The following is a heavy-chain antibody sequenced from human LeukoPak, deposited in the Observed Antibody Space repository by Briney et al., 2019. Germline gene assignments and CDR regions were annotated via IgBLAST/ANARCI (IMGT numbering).Heavy chain of an antibody. D-gene: IGHD5-18*01. CDR1: GGSISSYY. V-gene: IGHV4-59*01. CDR2: IYYSGST. J-gene: IGHJ4*02. Sequence: KPSETLSLTCTVSGGSISSYYWSWIRQPPGQGLEWIGYIYYSGSTNYNPSLKSRVTISVDTSKNQFSLKLSSVTAADTAVYYCARGARGYSYGHFDYWGQGTLVTVSS. CDR3: ARGARGYSYGHFDY.